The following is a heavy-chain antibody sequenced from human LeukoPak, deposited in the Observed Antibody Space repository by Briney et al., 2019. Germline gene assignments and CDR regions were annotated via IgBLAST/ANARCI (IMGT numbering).Heavy chain of an antibody. V-gene: IGHV1-8*03. D-gene: IGHD4-17*01. CDR1: GYTFTSYD. J-gene: IGHJ4*02. CDR3: ASRRQYGDYDY. CDR2: MNPNSGNT. Sequence: ASVKVSCKASGYTFTSYDVNWVRQATGQGLEWMGWMNPNSGNTGYAQKFQGRVTISRNTSITTAYMELSGLTSEDTALYYCASRRQYGDYDYWGQGTLVTVSP.